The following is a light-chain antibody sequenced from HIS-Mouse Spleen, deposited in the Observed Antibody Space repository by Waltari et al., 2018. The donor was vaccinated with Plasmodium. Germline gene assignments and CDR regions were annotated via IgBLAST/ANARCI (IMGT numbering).Light chain of an antibody. V-gene: IGLV3-10*01. CDR1: ALPKKY. CDR3: YSTDSSGNHRV. Sequence: SYELTQPPSVSVSPGQTARITCSGDALPKKYAYWYQHKSGQAPVRVIYEDSKRPSGSPERFSGSSSGTMATLTISGAQVEDEADYYCYSTDSSGNHRVFGGGTKLTVL. J-gene: IGLJ3*02. CDR2: EDS.